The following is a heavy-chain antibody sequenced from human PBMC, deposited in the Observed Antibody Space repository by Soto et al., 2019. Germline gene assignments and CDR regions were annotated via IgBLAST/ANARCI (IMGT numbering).Heavy chain of an antibody. CDR3: ARSYCGDNCALDY. V-gene: IGHV3-30-3*01. CDR1: GFIFSSFP. CDR2: VSKDGSDK. J-gene: IGHJ4*02. D-gene: IGHD2-21*02. Sequence: GGSLRLSCAASGFIFSSFPMHWGRQAPGKGLEWVAVVSKDGSDKHYADSVKGRFTISRDNSENTLHLQMNSLRPEDTGVYYCARSYCGDNCALDYWGQGTPVTVS.